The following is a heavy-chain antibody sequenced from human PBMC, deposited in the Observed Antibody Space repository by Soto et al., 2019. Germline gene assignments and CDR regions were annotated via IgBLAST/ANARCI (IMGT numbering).Heavy chain of an antibody. CDR2: RYYSEST. CDR3: ARTKCSGGSCYSWSLDY. CDR1: GGSITTGGYY. J-gene: IGHJ4*02. Sequence: SETLSLTCTVSGGSITTGGYYWSWVRQLPGKGLEWIGHRYYSESTYYNPSLKSRVSISLDTSKNQFSLKLSFVTAADTAMYYCARTKCSGGSCYSWSLDYWGQGTPVTV. V-gene: IGHV4-31*03. D-gene: IGHD2-15*01.